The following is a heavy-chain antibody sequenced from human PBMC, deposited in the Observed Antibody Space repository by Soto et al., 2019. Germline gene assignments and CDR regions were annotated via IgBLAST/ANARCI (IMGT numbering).Heavy chain of an antibody. V-gene: IGHV4-39*01. CDR1: GGSISSSSYY. Sequence: SETLSLTCTVSGGSISSSSYYWGWIRQPPGKGLEWIGSIYYSGSTYYNPSLKSRVTISVDTSKNQFSLKLSSVTAADTAVYYCARVGTGSSWPPHNWFDPWGQGTLVTVSS. CDR2: IYYSGST. CDR3: ARVGTGSSWPPHNWFDP. J-gene: IGHJ5*02. D-gene: IGHD6-13*01.